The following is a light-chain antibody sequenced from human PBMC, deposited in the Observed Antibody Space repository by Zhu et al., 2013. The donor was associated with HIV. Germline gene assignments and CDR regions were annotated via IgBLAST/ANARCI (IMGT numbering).Light chain of an antibody. Sequence: DIVLTQSPGTLSLSPGEGATLSCRASRSVGSTFLAWYQQKPGQAPRLLIYGASSRAPGIPDRFSGSGSGTDFTLTISRVEPEDFAVYYCQQRSNWPPSLTFGGGTKVEIK. CDR3: QQRSNWPPSLT. CDR2: GAS. J-gene: IGKJ4*01. V-gene: IGKV3D-20*02. CDR1: RSVGSTF.